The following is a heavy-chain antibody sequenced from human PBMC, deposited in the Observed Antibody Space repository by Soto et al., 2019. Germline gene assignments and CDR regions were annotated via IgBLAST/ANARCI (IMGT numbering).Heavy chain of an antibody. Sequence: QVQLQESGPGLVKPSQTLSLTCTLSGVSITSGAYYWTWVRQHPGKGLEWIGYIYYNGNTYFSPSLKLRLTISIDTSKNQFSLKLSSVTAADTAMYYCARARLRAVYAFDFWGQGTMVTVSS. CDR2: IYYNGNT. CDR3: ARARLRAVYAFDF. D-gene: IGHD4-17*01. J-gene: IGHJ3*01. CDR1: GVSITSGAYY. V-gene: IGHV4-31*03.